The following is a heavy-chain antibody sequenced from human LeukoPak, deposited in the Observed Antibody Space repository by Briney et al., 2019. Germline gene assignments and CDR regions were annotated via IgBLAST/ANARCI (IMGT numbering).Heavy chain of an antibody. CDR3: AREYNSGPKQSDAFDI. V-gene: IGHV3-74*01. CDR1: GFTLSNHW. D-gene: IGHD3-22*01. J-gene: IGHJ3*02. CDR2: ISGDEIWT. Sequence: GGSLRLSCAASGFTLSNHWMHWVRQAPGKGLVWVSRISGDEIWTSYADSVKGRFLISRDNAKDTLYLQMNSLRTEDTAVYYCAREYNSGPKQSDAFDIWGQGTMVTVSS.